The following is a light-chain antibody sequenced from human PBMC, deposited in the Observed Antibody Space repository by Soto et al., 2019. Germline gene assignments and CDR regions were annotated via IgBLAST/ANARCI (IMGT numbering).Light chain of an antibody. J-gene: IGKJ4*01. CDR3: QQYNNWPLG. CDR2: DAS. V-gene: IGKV3-15*01. Sequence: EIVMTQSPATLSVSPGERATLSCRASQSVNSDLAWYQQKPGQAPRLLIHDASTRATGIPVRFSGSWSGTEFTLTISSLQSEDFAIYYCQQYNNWPLGFGGGTKVEIK. CDR1: QSVNSD.